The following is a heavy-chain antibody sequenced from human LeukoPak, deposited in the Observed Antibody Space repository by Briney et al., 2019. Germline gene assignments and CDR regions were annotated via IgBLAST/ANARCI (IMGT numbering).Heavy chain of an antibody. J-gene: IGHJ4*02. Sequence: PSETLSLTCAVSGYSISSGYYWGWIRQPPGKGLEWIGSIYHSGSTYYNPSLKSRVTISVDTSKNQFSLKLSSVTAADTAVYYCARVELGITGTKRGYYFDYWGQGTLVTVSS. CDR2: IYHSGST. CDR3: ARVELGITGTKRGYYFDY. CDR1: GYSISSGYY. D-gene: IGHD1-7*01. V-gene: IGHV4-38-2*01.